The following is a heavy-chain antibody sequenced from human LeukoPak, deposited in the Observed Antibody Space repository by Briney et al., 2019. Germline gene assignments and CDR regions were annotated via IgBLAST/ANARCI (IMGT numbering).Heavy chain of an antibody. Sequence: PSETLSLTCIVSGGSISSSNSYWDWIRQPPGRGREWIVDISHSGTINYNPSLRTRVTISADTSKNQFSLKLNSVTAADTDVYYCETHVRGGNGFDPWGQGTLVTVSS. D-gene: IGHD4-23*01. J-gene: IGHJ5*02. V-gene: IGHV4-39*01. CDR2: ISHSGTI. CDR3: ETHVRGGNGFDP. CDR1: GGSISSSNSY.